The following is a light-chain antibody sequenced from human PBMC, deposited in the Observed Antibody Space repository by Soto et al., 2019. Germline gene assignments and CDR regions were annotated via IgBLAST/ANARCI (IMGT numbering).Light chain of an antibody. Sequence: QSVLTXPPSVSEAPRQRVTISCSGSSSNIGNNAVNWYQQLPGKAPKLLIYYDDLLPSGVSDRFSGSKSGTSASLAISGLQSEDEADYYCAAWDDSLNGQVFGTGTKVTVL. CDR2: YDD. V-gene: IGLV1-36*01. CDR3: AAWDDSLNGQV. J-gene: IGLJ1*01. CDR1: SSNIGNNA.